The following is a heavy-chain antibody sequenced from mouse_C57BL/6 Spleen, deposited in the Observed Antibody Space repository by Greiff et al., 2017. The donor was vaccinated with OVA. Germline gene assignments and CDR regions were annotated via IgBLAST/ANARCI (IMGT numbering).Heavy chain of an antibody. CDR1: GYSITSGYY. J-gene: IGHJ1*03. CDR2: ISYDGSK. CDR3: ARGNSYWYFDV. V-gene: IGHV3-6*01. Sequence: EVKLQESGPGLVKPSQSLSLTCSVTGYSITSGYYWNWIRQFPGNKLEWMGYISYDGSKNYNPSLKNRISITRDTSKNQFFLKLNSVTTEDTATYYCARGNSYWYFDVWGTGTTVTVSS.